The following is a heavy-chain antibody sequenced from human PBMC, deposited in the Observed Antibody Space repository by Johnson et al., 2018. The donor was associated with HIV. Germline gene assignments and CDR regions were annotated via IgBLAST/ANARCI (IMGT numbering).Heavy chain of an antibody. J-gene: IGHJ3*02. CDR2: VYSGGKT. V-gene: IGHV3-66*01. D-gene: IGHD6-19*01. CDR1: GFTVSSNY. Sequence: VQLVESGGGLVQPGGSLRLSCAASGFTVSSNYMSWVRQAPGKGLESVSVVYSGGKTYYADSVKGRFTISRDNSKNTLYLQMNSLKAEDTAVYYCVSSGCQRCAFDIWGQGTMVTVSS. CDR3: VSSGCQRCAFDI.